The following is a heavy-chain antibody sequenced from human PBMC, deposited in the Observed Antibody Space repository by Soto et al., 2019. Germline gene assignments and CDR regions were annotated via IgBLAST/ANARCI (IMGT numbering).Heavy chain of an antibody. D-gene: IGHD6-19*01. Sequence: QLQLQESGSGLVKPSQTLSLTCAVSGGSISSGGYSWSWIRQPPGKGLEWIGYIYHSGSTYYNPSLKSRVAVSVDRSKNQFSLKLSSVTAADTAVYYCARAGGLGAVAVDYWGQGTLVTVSS. V-gene: IGHV4-30-2*01. CDR1: GGSISSGGYS. CDR3: ARAGGLGAVAVDY. CDR2: IYHSGST. J-gene: IGHJ4*02.